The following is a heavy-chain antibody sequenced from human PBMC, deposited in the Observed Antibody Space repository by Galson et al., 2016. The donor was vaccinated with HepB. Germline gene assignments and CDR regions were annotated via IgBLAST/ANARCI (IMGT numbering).Heavy chain of an antibody. V-gene: IGHV4-4*02. Sequence: SETLSLTCAVSGGSISSRNWWNWVRQPPGKGLEWLGEISHSGSTNYNPSLKSRVTISIDKSKNQFSLNLSSVTAADTAVYYCARQNLIVGFGELSGFDYWGQGSLVTVSS. D-gene: IGHD3-10*01. CDR1: GGSISSRNW. CDR2: ISHSGST. J-gene: IGHJ4*02. CDR3: ARQNLIVGFGELSGFDY.